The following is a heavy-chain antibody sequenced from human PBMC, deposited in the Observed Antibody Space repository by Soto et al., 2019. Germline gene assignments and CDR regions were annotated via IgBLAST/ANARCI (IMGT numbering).Heavy chain of an antibody. Sequence: QVQLVQCGAEVKKPGSSVRVSCKASGGTFSTYTISWVRQAPGQGLEWMGRIIPIVDRANYAQKFQGRVTITADKSTSTAYMELSSLRSDDTAVYYCARDLAITVPAPMGYWGQGTLVTVSS. CDR3: ARDLAITVPAPMGY. V-gene: IGHV1-69*08. D-gene: IGHD2-2*01. J-gene: IGHJ4*02. CDR2: IIPIVDRA. CDR1: GGTFSTYT.